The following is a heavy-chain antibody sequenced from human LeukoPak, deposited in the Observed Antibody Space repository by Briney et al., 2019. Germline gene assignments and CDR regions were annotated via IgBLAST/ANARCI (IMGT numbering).Heavy chain of an antibody. D-gene: IGHD1-7*01. CDR1: GFTFDDYA. V-gene: IGHV3-9*01. CDR2: ISWNSGSI. J-gene: IGHJ4*02. Sequence: GGSLRLSCAASGFTFDDYAMHWVRQAPGKGLEWVSGISWNSGSIGYADSVKGRFTISRDQAKNTVYLQMNSLRVEDTAVYYCVRVTTTHFDSWGQGTLVTVSS. CDR3: VRVTTTHFDS.